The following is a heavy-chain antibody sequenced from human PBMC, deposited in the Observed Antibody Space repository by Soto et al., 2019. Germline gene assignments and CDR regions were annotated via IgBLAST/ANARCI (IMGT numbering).Heavy chain of an antibody. J-gene: IGHJ4*02. CDR3: ARGHPKFGY. CDR1: GGSFSGYY. CDR2: INHSGST. Sequence: QVQLQQWGAGLLKPSETLSLTCAVYGGSFSGYYWSWIRQPPGKGLEWIGEINHSGSTNYNPSLKSRVTISVDTSKKQFSLKLSSVTAADAAVYYCARGHPKFGYWGQGTLVTVSS. V-gene: IGHV4-34*01.